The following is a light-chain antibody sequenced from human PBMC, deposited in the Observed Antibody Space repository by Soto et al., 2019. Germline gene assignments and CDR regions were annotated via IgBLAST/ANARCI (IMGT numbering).Light chain of an antibody. CDR3: QQYNSYPSP. CDR2: KAS. J-gene: IGKJ2*01. Sequence: DNQMTQSPSTLSASLGDRVTITCRASQSIGSWLAWYKQTPGEAPKLLIYKASSLESGVPSRFSGSGSGTEFTLTISSLQPDDFATYYCQQYNSYPSPFGQGTKLDIK. V-gene: IGKV1-5*03. CDR1: QSIGSW.